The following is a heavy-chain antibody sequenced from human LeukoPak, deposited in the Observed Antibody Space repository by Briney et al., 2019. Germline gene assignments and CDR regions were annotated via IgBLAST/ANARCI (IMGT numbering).Heavy chain of an antibody. J-gene: IGHJ4*02. Sequence: GGSLRLSCAACGFTFSSYWMSWVRQAPGKGLEWVANIKQDGSEKYYVDSVKGRFTISRDNAKNSLYLQMNSLRAEDTAVYYCARATDGRWLQLYYFDYWGQGTLVTVSS. V-gene: IGHV3-7*01. D-gene: IGHD5-12*01. CDR2: IKQDGSEK. CDR1: GFTFSSYW. CDR3: ARATDGRWLQLYYFDY.